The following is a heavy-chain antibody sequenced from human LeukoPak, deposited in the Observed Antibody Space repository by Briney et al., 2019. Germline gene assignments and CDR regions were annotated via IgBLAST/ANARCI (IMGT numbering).Heavy chain of an antibody. D-gene: IGHD1-26*01. CDR1: GGTFSSYA. V-gene: IGHV1-69*04. J-gene: IGHJ5*02. Sequence: SVKVSCKATGGTFSSYAISWVRQAPGQGLEWMGRIIPILGIANYAQKFQGRVTITADKSTSTAYMELSSLRSEDTAVYYCARTPWELLTWFDPWGQGTLVTVSS. CDR2: IIPILGIA. CDR3: ARTPWELLTWFDP.